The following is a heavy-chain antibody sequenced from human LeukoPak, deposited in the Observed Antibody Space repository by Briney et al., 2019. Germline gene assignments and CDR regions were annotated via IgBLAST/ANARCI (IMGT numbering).Heavy chain of an antibody. V-gene: IGHV5-51*01. CDR2: IYPGDSDT. D-gene: IGHD2-2*01. CDR1: GYSFTSYW. CDR3: ARNIHCSSTSCPIDY. Sequence: GESLKISCKGSGYSFTSYWIGWVRQMPGKGLEWMGIIYPGDSDTRYSPSFQGQVTISADKSISTAYLQWSSLKASDTAMYYCARNIHCSSTSCPIDYWGQGNLVTVSS. J-gene: IGHJ4*02.